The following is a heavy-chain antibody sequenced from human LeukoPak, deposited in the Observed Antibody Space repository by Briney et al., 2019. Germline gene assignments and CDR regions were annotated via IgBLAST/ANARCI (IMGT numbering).Heavy chain of an antibody. J-gene: IGHJ4*02. CDR2: INQGGSDK. V-gene: IGHV3-7*01. CDR1: GFTFSGHW. D-gene: IGHD6-19*01. CDR3: ATKQWLAPPPDS. Sequence: PGGSLRLSCAASGFTFSGHWVSWVRQAPGKGLEWVANINQGGSDKYYVDSVKGRFTISRDNANNLLYLQMNSLRGEDTAVYYCATKQWLAPPPDSWGQGTPVTVSS.